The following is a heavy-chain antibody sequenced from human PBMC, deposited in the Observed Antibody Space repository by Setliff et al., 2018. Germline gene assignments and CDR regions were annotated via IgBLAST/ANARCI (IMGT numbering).Heavy chain of an antibody. J-gene: IGHJ4*02. Sequence: SETLSLTCAVYGGSFSTYYWIWIRQPPGKGLEWIGEINHSGSTNYNPSLKSRVTISVDTSKNQFSLKLSPVTAADTALYYCASSGGDTIFGVVMSPSYYFDYWGQGTLVTVSS. D-gene: IGHD3-3*01. V-gene: IGHV4-34*01. CDR2: INHSGST. CDR3: ASSGGDTIFGVVMSPSYYFDY. CDR1: GGSFSTYY.